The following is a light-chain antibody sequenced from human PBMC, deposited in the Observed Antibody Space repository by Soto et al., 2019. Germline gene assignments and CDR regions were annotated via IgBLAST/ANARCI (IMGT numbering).Light chain of an antibody. V-gene: IGKV3-11*01. CDR1: QSVSSY. Sequence: EIVLTQSPATLSLSPGERATLSCRGSQSVSSYLAWYQQKPGQAPRLLIYDASNRATGIPARFSGSGSGTDFTLAISSLEPEDFAVYYCQQRSSWPSITFGQGTRLEIK. J-gene: IGKJ5*01. CDR2: DAS. CDR3: QQRSSWPSIT.